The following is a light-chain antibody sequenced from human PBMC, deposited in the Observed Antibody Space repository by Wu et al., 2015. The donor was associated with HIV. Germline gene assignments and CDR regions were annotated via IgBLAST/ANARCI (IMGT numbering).Light chain of an antibody. CDR3: QQYHGYST. CDR2: KAS. Sequence: DIQMTQSPSTLSASVGDRVTITCRASQSISSWLAWYQQKPGKAPKLLIYKASSLESGVPSRFSGSGSGTEFTLTISSLQPDDFATYYCQQYHGYSTFGPGTRVEIK. CDR1: QSISSW. J-gene: IGKJ3*01. V-gene: IGKV1-5*03.